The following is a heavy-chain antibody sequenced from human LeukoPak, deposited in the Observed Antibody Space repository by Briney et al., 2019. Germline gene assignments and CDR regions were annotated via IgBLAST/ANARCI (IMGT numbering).Heavy chain of an antibody. D-gene: IGHD3-10*01. CDR3: ASLYGSGSYYPSDY. V-gene: IGHV4-34*01. CDR2: INHSGST. J-gene: IGHJ4*02. Sequence: PSETLSHTCSVSGEPFSGYYWGWIRQPPGKGLEWIGEINHSGSTNYNPSLKSRVTISVDTFKNQFSLNLSSVTAADTAVYYCASLYGSGSYYPSDYWGQGTLVTVSS. CDR1: GEPFSGYY.